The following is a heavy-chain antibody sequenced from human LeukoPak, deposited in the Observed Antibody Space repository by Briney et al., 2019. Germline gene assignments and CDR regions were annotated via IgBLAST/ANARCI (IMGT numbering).Heavy chain of an antibody. CDR1: GYSISSGYY. J-gene: IGHJ3*02. Sequence: SETLSLTCAVSGYSISSGYYWGWIRQPPGKGLEWIGSIYHSGSTYYNPSLKSRVTISVDTSKNQFSLKLISVTAADTAVYYCARRNYYYDSSAYAFDIWGQGTMVTVSS. D-gene: IGHD3-22*01. CDR3: ARRNYYYDSSAYAFDI. V-gene: IGHV4-38-2*01. CDR2: IYHSGST.